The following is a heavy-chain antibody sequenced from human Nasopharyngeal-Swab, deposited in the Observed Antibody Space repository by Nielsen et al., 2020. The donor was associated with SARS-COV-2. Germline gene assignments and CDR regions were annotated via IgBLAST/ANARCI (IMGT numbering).Heavy chain of an antibody. CDR1: GFTFNSFD. CDR2: ISGGGGST. Sequence: GGSLRLSCAASGFTFNSFDMSWVRQAPGKGLEWVSGISGGGGSTHYADSVKGRFTISRDNSKNSLYLQMNSLRTEDTALYYCAKDSLSSSWSYFDYWGQGTLVTVSS. J-gene: IGHJ4*02. CDR3: AKDSLSSSWSYFDY. D-gene: IGHD6-13*01. V-gene: IGHV3-43*02.